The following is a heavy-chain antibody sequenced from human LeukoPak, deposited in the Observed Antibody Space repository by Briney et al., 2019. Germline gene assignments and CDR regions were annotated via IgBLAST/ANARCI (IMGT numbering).Heavy chain of an antibody. Sequence: GGSLRLSCAASGFTFSSYWMHWVRQAPGKGPVWVSRINLDGSSTAYADSVKGRFTISRDNAKNTLYLQMNSLRAEDTAVYYCARVRGYSGYDFSSWGQGTLVTVSS. CDR3: ARVRGYSGYDFSS. V-gene: IGHV3-74*01. J-gene: IGHJ5*02. D-gene: IGHD5-12*01. CDR2: INLDGSST. CDR1: GFTFSSYW.